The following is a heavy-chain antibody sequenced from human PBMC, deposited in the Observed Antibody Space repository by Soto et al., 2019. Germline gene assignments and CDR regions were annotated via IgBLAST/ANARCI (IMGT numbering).Heavy chain of an antibody. CDR2: ITDSGDDK. V-gene: IGHV3-23*01. CDR1: GFTFNNYA. J-gene: IGHJ4*02. D-gene: IGHD2-2*01. Sequence: ELQLLESGGGLVQPRGSLRLSCAASGFTFNNYAMGWVRQAPGKGLEWVSAITDSGDDKYYIDSVKGRFTISRDNSKSTLYLKMNSLRAQDTAIYYCAKLGSSSWSPHYYFDYWGQGTLVTVSS. CDR3: AKLGSSSWSPHYYFDY.